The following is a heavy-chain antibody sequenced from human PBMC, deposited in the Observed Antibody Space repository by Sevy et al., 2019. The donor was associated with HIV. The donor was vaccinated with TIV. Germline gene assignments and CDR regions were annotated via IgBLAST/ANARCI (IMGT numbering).Heavy chain of an antibody. Sequence: GGSLRLSCAASEFTFSSYNMNWVRQAPGKGLEWVSSISGSSNYIYDAESVKGRFRISRDNVKDTLYLQMNSLRADDTAVYYCARGPPDGSYDYFDYWGQGTLVTVSS. CDR2: ISGSSNYI. CDR3: ARGPPDGSYDYFDY. J-gene: IGHJ4*02. D-gene: IGHD1-26*01. CDR1: EFTFSSYN. V-gene: IGHV3-21*06.